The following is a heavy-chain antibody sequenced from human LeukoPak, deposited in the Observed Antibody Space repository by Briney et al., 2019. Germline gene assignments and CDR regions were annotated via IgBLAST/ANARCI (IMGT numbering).Heavy chain of an antibody. CDR1: GGSISSYY. J-gene: IGHJ4*02. Sequence: PSETLSLTCTASGGSISSYYWSWIRQPPGKGLEWIGYIYYSGSTNYNPSLKSRVTISVDTSKNQFSLKLSSVTAADTAVYYCASSSGLGYYFDYWGQGTLVTVSS. V-gene: IGHV4-59*08. CDR2: IYYSGST. D-gene: IGHD6-19*01. CDR3: ASSSGLGYYFDY.